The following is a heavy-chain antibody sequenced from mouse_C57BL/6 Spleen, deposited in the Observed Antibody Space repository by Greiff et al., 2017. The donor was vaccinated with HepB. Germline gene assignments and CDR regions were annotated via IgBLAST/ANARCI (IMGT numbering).Heavy chain of an antibody. CDR3: AREDYYGSSHWYFDV. V-gene: IGHV1-80*01. D-gene: IGHD1-1*01. CDR2: IYPGDGDT. CDR1: GYAFSSYW. J-gene: IGHJ1*03. Sequence: VKLVESGAELVKPGASVKISCKASGYAFSSYWMNWVKQRPGKGLEWIGQIYPGDGDTNYNGKFKGKATLTADKSSSTAYMQLSSLTSEDSAVYFCAREDYYGSSHWYFDVWGTGTTVTVSS.